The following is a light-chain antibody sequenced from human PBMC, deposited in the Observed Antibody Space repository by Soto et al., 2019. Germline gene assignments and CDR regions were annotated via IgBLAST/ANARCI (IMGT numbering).Light chain of an antibody. CDR2: DAS. CDR3: QHYNNWPRT. Sequence: EIVLTQSPATLSLSPGERATLSCRASQSVSSYLAWYQQKPGQAPRLLIYDASTRATGIPARFSGSGSGTEFTLTISSLQSEDFAVYYCQHYNNWPRTFGQGTKVDIK. J-gene: IGKJ2*01. CDR1: QSVSSY. V-gene: IGKV3-15*01.